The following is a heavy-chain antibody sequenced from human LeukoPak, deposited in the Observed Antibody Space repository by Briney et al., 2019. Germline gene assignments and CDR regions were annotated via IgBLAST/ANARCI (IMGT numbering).Heavy chain of an antibody. Sequence: GASVKVSCKASGGTFSSYAISWVRQAPGQGLEWMGWISAYNGNTNYARKLQGRVTMTTDTSTSTAYMELRSLRSDDTAVYYCARVMAGTRYYYYYGMDVWGQGTTVTVSS. CDR3: ARVMAGTRYYYYYGMDV. V-gene: IGHV1-18*01. CDR2: ISAYNGNT. CDR1: GGTFSSYA. J-gene: IGHJ6*02. D-gene: IGHD6-19*01.